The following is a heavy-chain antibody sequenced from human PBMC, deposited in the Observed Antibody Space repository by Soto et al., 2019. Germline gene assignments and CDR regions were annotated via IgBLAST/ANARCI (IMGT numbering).Heavy chain of an antibody. CDR3: ARAREQDTIFGVNWFDP. D-gene: IGHD3-3*01. V-gene: IGHV4-59*01. Sequence: PSETLFLTCTVSGGSISSDFWSWIRQPPGKGLEWIGYIFYTGTTKYNPSIKSRVTITVDTSKNQFSLKLSSVTAADTSVYYCARAREQDTIFGVNWFDPWGQGTLVTVSS. CDR1: GGSISSDF. CDR2: IFYTGTT. J-gene: IGHJ5*02.